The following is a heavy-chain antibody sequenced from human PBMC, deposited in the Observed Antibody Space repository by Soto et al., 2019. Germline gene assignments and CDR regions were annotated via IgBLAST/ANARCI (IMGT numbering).Heavy chain of an antibody. J-gene: IGHJ4*02. Sequence: QVQLQESGPGLVKPSQTLSLTCTVSGGSISSGGYYWSWIRQHPGKGLEWIGYIFYSGSTYYNPSLMSGVTISVDASNNQFSLKLSSVTAADTAVYYCARGQRGSCNDFDYWGQGTLVTVSS. V-gene: IGHV4-31*03. D-gene: IGHD1-26*01. CDR3: ARGQRGSCNDFDY. CDR1: GGSISSGGYY. CDR2: IFYSGST.